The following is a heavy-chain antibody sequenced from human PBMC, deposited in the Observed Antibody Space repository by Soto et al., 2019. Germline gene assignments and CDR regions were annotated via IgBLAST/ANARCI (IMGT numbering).Heavy chain of an antibody. CDR3: ARDRAYSSFDY. Sequence: GGSLRLSCAVSGFSFSSAWMTWIRQAPGKGLERVAIMNEDGSERYYVDSVKGRFTISRDSAKNALFLQMNSLRVEDTAVYFCARDRAYSSFDYWGQGSLVTVSS. V-gene: IGHV3-7*03. CDR1: GFSFSSAW. J-gene: IGHJ4*02. D-gene: IGHD4-4*01. CDR2: MNEDGSER.